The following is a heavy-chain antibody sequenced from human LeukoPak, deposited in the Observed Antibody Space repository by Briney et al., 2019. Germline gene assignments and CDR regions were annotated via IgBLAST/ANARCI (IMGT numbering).Heavy chain of an antibody. CDR3: ARGRDGYNSGAFDI. J-gene: IGHJ3*02. CDR1: GFTFSDYY. D-gene: IGHD5-24*01. CDR2: ISSSGSTI. V-gene: IGHV3-11*04. Sequence: GGSLRLSCAASGFTFSDYYMNWIRQPPGKGLEWVSYISSSGSTIYYADSVKGRFTISRDSAKNSLYLQMNSLRAEDTAVYSCARGRDGYNSGAFDIWGQGTMVTVSS.